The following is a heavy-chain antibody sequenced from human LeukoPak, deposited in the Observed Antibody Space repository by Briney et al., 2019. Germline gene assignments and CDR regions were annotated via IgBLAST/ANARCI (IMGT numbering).Heavy chain of an antibody. D-gene: IGHD6-19*01. J-gene: IGHJ4*02. CDR1: GGSFSGYY. CDR2: INHSGST. V-gene: IGHV4-34*01. CDR3: ARGKWLADY. Sequence: SETLSLTCAVYGGSFSGYYWSWIRQPPGKGLEWIGEINHSGSTNYNPPLKSRVTISVDTSKNQFSLKLSSVTAADTAVYYCARGKWLADYWGQGTLVTVSS.